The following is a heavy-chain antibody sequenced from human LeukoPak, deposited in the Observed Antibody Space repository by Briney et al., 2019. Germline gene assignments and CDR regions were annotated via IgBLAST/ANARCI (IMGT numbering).Heavy chain of an antibody. Sequence: PSETLSLTCAVSGGSISSGGYSWSWIRQPPGKGLEWIGYIYHSGSTYYNPSLKSRGTISVDRSKNQFSLKLSSVTAADTAVYYCARGPGSFDYWGQGTLVTVSS. J-gene: IGHJ4*02. CDR1: GGSISSGGYS. CDR2: IYHSGST. CDR3: ARGPGSFDY. V-gene: IGHV4-30-2*01.